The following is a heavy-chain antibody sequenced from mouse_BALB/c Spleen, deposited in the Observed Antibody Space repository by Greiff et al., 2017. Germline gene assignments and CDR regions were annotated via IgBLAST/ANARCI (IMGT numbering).Heavy chain of an antibody. CDR3: VRHDYYGSSYGFAY. V-gene: IGHV10-1*02. D-gene: IGHD1-1*01. CDR1: GFTFNTYA. Sequence: EVKLVESGGGLVQPKGSLKLSCAASGFTFNTYAMNWVRQAPGKGLEWVARIRSKSNNYATYYADSVKDRFTISRDDSQSMLYLQMNNLKTEDTAMYYCVRHDYYGSSYGFAYWGQGTLVTVSA. CDR2: IRSKSNNYAT. J-gene: IGHJ3*01.